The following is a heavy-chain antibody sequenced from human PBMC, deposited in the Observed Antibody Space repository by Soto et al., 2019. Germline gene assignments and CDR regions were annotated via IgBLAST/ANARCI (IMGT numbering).Heavy chain of an antibody. D-gene: IGHD2-21*01. CDR2: ITTSSAYI. J-gene: IGHJ5*02. Sequence: EVQLVESGGGLVKPGGSLSLSCAASGFTFNTYDMNWVRQAPGKGLQWVSSITTSSAYIYYAASLKGRITISRDNAKNSLFLKMNSLRAEDTAVYYCVRSGTARLLRLSWFDTWGQGTLVTVSS. CDR1: GFTFNTYD. V-gene: IGHV3-21*01. CDR3: VRSGTARLLRLSWFDT.